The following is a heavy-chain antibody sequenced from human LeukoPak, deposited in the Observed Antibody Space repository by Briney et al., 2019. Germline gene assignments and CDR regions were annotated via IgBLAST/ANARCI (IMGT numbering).Heavy chain of an antibody. Sequence: SETLSLTCAVYGWSFSGYYWSWIRQPPGKGLEWMGEINHSGSTNYNPSLKSRVTISVDTSKNQFSLKLSSVTAADTAVYYCARKGHSSGWYRDYYYYYYMDVWGKGTTVTVSS. CDR3: ARKGHSSGWYRDYYYYYYMDV. CDR1: GWSFSGYY. J-gene: IGHJ6*03. CDR2: INHSGST. V-gene: IGHV4-34*01. D-gene: IGHD6-19*01.